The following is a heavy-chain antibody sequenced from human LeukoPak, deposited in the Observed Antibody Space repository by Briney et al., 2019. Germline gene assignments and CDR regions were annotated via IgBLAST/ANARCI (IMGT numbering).Heavy chain of an antibody. V-gene: IGHV4-38-2*02. CDR2: IHHSGSA. CDR1: GYSISSGYY. J-gene: IGHJ1*01. CDR3: ARVAAGIGFFQH. D-gene: IGHD6-13*01. Sequence: KPSETLSLTCIVSGYSISSGYYWGWIRQPPGKGLEWIGNIHHSGSAYYNPSLKSRVTISVDTSKNQLSLKVNSVTAADTAVYYCARVAAGIGFFQHWGQGILVTVSS.